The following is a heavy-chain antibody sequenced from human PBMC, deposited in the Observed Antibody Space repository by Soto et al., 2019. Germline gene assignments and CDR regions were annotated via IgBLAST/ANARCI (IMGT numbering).Heavy chain of an antibody. CDR2: ISAYNGNT. D-gene: IGHD6-13*01. V-gene: IGHV1-18*01. CDR1: GYTFSSYG. CDR3: ARDSSSWTNWFDP. Sequence: VASVKVSCKASGYTFSSYGFSWVRQAPGQGLEWMGWISAYNGNTNYAQKFQGRVTMTTETSTSTAYMELRSLRSDDTAVYYCARDSSSWTNWFDPWGQGTLVTVSS. J-gene: IGHJ5*02.